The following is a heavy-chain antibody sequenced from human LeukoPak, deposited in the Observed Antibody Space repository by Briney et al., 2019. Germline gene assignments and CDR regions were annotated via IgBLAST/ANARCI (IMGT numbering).Heavy chain of an antibody. CDR1: GFTISSYA. CDR3: ASGYGSGPYYKGYFDY. Sequence: TGGTLRLSCSASGFTISSYAMHWILQAPGKGLENVSAISNDGARTYYADSVKGRFTISRDNSKNTLYLQMSSLRAEDTAVYYCASGYGSGPYYKGYFDYWGQGTLVTVSS. D-gene: IGHD3-10*01. CDR2: ISNDGART. V-gene: IGHV3-64D*09. J-gene: IGHJ4*02.